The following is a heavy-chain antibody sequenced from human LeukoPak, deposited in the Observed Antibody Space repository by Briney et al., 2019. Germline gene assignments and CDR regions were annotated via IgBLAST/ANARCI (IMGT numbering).Heavy chain of an antibody. J-gene: IGHJ4*02. CDR1: GGSISSGGYY. D-gene: IGHD1-26*01. CDR3: AREISSGSYIN. V-gene: IGHV4-61*02. CDR2: IYTSGST. Sequence: SETLSLTCTVSGGSISSGGYYWNWIRQPAGKGLEWIGRIYTSGSTYYNPSLKSRVTISLDTSKNQFSLNLSSVTAADTAVYYCAREISSGSYINWGQGTLVTVSS.